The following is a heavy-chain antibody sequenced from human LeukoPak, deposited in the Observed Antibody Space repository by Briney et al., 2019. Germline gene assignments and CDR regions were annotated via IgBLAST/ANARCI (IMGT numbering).Heavy chain of an antibody. J-gene: IGHJ6*02. CDR3: ARDLPVAASYGMDV. CDR2: IYHSGST. D-gene: IGHD6-19*01. Sequence: SETLSLTCTVSGASISSFYWSWIRQPPGKGLEWIGYIYHSGSTNYNPSLKSRVTMSVDTSKNQVSLKLSSVTAADTAVYYCARDLPVAASYGMDVWGQGTTVTVSS. CDR1: GASISSFY. V-gene: IGHV4-59*01.